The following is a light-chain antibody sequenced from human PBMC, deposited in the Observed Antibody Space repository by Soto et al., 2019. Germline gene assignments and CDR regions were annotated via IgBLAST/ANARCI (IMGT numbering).Light chain of an antibody. CDR3: HQYGSXPFT. CDR2: HAS. Sequence: EIVLTQSPGTLSLSPGERATLSCMASQSFMGSYLAWYQQKPGQAPRLLIFHASTRDTGIPDRLSGSGSGTDFTLTVSRLEPEDSAVYYFHQYGSXPFTSGPGTKVXI. V-gene: IGKV3-20*01. CDR1: QSFMGSY. J-gene: IGKJ3*01.